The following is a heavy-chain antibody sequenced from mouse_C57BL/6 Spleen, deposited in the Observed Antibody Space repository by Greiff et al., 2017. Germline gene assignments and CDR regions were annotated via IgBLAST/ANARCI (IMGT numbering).Heavy chain of an antibody. D-gene: IGHD1-1*01. CDR2: IDPSDSYT. V-gene: IGHV1-69*01. CDR3: ARLGITTVVGYFDY. J-gene: IGHJ2*01. Sequence: QVQLQQPGAELVMPGASVKLSCKASGYTFTSYWMHWVKQRPGQGLEWIGEIDPSDSYTNYNQKFKGKSTLTVDKSSSTAYMQLSSLTSEDSAVYYCARLGITTVVGYFDYWGQGTTLTVSS. CDR1: GYTFTSYW.